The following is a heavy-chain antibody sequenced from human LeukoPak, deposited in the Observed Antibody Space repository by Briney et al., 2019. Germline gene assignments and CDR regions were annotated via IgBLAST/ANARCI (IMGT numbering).Heavy chain of an antibody. D-gene: IGHD2-21*01. Sequence: GGSLRLSCAASGFTFSSYGMHWVRQAPGKGLEWVAVISYDGSNKYYADSVKGRFTIPRDNSKNTLYLQMNSLRAEDTAVYYCAKGHWGGYYDYWGQGTLVTVSS. J-gene: IGHJ4*02. V-gene: IGHV3-30*18. CDR1: GFTFSSYG. CDR3: AKGHWGGYYDY. CDR2: ISYDGSNK.